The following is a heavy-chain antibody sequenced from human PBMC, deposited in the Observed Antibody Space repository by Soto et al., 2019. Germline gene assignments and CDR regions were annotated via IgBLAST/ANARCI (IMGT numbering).Heavy chain of an antibody. CDR2: IYYSGST. J-gene: IGHJ4*02. CDR1: GGSISSSSYY. CDR3: ARHTPAICISDH. V-gene: IGHV4-39*01. Sequence: LQLQESCPGLVKPSETLSLTCTVSGGSISSSSYYWGWIRQPPEKGLEWIGSIYYSGSTYYNPSLKSRVTISVDTSKNQFSLKLSSVTAADTAVYYSARHTPAICISDHWGQGTLVTVSS. D-gene: IGHD2-15*01.